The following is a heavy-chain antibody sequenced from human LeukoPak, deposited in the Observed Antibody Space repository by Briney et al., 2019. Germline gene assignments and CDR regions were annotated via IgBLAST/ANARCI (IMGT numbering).Heavy chain of an antibody. J-gene: IGHJ4*02. CDR1: GYTFTSYG. D-gene: IGHD2-2*01. CDR3: ARVGYCSSTSCYGGGDY. CDR2: ISAYNGNT. Sequence: ASVNVSCKASGYTFTSYGISWVRQAPGQGLEWMGWISAYNGNTNYAQKLQGRVTMTTDTSTSTAYMELRSLRSDDTAVYYCARVGYCSSTSCYGGGDYWGQGTLVTVSS. V-gene: IGHV1-18*01.